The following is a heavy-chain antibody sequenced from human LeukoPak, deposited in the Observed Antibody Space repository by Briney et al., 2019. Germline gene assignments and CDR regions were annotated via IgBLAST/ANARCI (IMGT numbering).Heavy chain of an antibody. V-gene: IGHV4-34*01. D-gene: IGHD1-1*01. CDR3: ARRRDWNDVLDS. CDR2: ISHDGNT. CDR1: GESFSEYY. J-gene: IGHJ4*02. Sequence: PSETLALTCAVYGESFSEYYWSWIRQPPKKGLEWIGQISHDGNTNYNPSLKSRVTLSTDTSKNQFSLRLTSVTSADTAIYYCARRRDWNDVLDSWGQGTPVTVSS.